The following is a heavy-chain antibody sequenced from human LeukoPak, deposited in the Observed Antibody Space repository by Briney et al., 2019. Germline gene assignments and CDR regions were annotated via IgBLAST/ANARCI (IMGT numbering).Heavy chain of an antibody. CDR2: FDPEDGET. V-gene: IGHV1-24*01. CDR3: ATYQTGITGTTIENWFDP. J-gene: IGHJ5*02. Sequence: GASVKVSCKVSGYTLTDLSMHWVRQAPGKGLEWMGGFDPEDGETIYAQKFQGRVTMTEDTSTDTAYMELSSLRSEDTAVYYCATYQTGITGTTIENWFDPWGQGTLVTVSS. D-gene: IGHD1-7*01. CDR1: GYTLTDLS.